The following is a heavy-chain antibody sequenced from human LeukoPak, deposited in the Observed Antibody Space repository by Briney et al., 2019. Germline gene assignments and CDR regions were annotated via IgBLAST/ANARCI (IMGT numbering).Heavy chain of an antibody. CDR1: GYTFTSYA. CDR2: INAGNGNT. Sequence: GASVKVSCKASGYTFTSYATHWVRQAPGQRLEWMGWINAGNGNTKYSQKFQGRVTITRDTSASTAYMELSSLRSEDTTVYYCARLRYYYDSSGFDYWGQGTLVTVSS. D-gene: IGHD3-22*01. J-gene: IGHJ4*02. V-gene: IGHV1-3*01. CDR3: ARLRYYYDSSGFDY.